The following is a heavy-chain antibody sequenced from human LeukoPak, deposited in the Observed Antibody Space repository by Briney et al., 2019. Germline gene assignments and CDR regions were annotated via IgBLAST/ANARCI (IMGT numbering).Heavy chain of an antibody. CDR2: IIPILGTA. CDR3: AYRTGHYGDYKDYFDY. CDR1: GGTFSSYA. Sequence: ASVKVSCKASGGTFSSYAISWVRQAPGQGLEWMGGIIPILGTANYAQKFQGRVTITADESTSTAYMELSSLRSEDTAVYYCAYRTGHYGDYKDYFDYWGQGTLVTVSS. J-gene: IGHJ4*02. D-gene: IGHD4-17*01. V-gene: IGHV1-69*13.